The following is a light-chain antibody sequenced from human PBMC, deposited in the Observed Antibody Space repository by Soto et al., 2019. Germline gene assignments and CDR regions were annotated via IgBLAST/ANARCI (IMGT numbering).Light chain of an antibody. J-gene: IGKJ1*01. Sequence: DIQMTQSPSTLSASVGDRVTLTCRASQSISSWLAWYQQKPGKAPKLLIYDASSLESGVPSRFSGSGSGTEFTLTISSLQPDDFATYYCQQYNSYSRTFGQGTEVEIK. V-gene: IGKV1-5*01. CDR3: QQYNSYSRT. CDR1: QSISSW. CDR2: DAS.